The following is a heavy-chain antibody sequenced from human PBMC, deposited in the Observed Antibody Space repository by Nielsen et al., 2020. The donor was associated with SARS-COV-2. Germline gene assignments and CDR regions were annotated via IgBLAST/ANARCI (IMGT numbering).Heavy chain of an antibody. CDR1: GYTFTNNY. J-gene: IGHJ4*02. Sequence: ASVKVSCKASGYTFTNNYMHWLRHAPVQGLEWRGLINPTNGGTTYDQKFLGTVTMTRDTSTSTVYMERSSLRSDDTAVYYCARDSSGTYRRVGYWGQGTLVTVSS. V-gene: IGHV1-46*01. CDR2: INPTNGGT. D-gene: IGHD3-22*01. CDR3: ARDSSGTYRRVGY.